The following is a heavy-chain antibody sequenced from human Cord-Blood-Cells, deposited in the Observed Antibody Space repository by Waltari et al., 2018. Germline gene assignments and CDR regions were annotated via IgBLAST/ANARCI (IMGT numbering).Heavy chain of an antibody. Sequence: QVQLQQWGAGLLKPSETLSLTCAVYGGSFSGYYWSWIRQPPGKGRGWIGEINHSGSTNYNPSLKSRVTISVDTSKNQFSLKLSSVTAADTAVYYCARGLIVVVPAAASRSGWYFDLWGRGTLVTVSS. CDR1: GGSFSGYY. V-gene: IGHV4-34*01. J-gene: IGHJ2*01. CDR2: INHSGST. D-gene: IGHD2-2*01. CDR3: ARGLIVVVPAAASRSGWYFDL.